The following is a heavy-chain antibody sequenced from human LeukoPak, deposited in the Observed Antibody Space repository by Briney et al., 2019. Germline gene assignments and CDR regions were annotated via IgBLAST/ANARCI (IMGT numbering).Heavy chain of an antibody. Sequence: SETLSLTCTVSGGSIRSYYWSWIRQPPGKGLEWSGDIYYSGSTNYNPSPKSRVTVSVDTSKNQCSLKLRSVTAADAAVYYCAAEPQHCSGGSCHVIYDYWGQGTLVTVSS. CDR1: GGSIRSYY. D-gene: IGHD2-15*01. V-gene: IGHV4-59*01. CDR2: IYYSGST. J-gene: IGHJ4*02. CDR3: AAEPQHCSGGSCHVIYDY.